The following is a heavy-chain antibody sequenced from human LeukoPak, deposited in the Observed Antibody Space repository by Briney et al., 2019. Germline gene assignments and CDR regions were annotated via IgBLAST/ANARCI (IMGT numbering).Heavy chain of an antibody. Sequence: PSETLSLTCTVSGGSISSSSYYWSWIRQPAGKGLEWIGRIYTSGSTNYNPSLKSRVTMSVDTSKNQFSLKLSSVTAADTAVYYCARGSTWGSWYGGYYFDYWGQGTLVTVSS. CDR3: ARGSTWGSWYGGYYFDY. CDR1: GGSISSSSYY. CDR2: IYTSGST. V-gene: IGHV4-61*02. D-gene: IGHD6-13*01. J-gene: IGHJ4*02.